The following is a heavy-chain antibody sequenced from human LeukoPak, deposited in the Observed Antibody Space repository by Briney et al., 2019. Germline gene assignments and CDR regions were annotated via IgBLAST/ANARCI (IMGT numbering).Heavy chain of an antibody. V-gene: IGHV3-21*01. Sequence: KSGGSLRLSCAASGFTFSSYSMNWVRQAPGKGLEWVSSISSSSSYIYYADSVKGRFTISRDNAKNSLYLQMNSLRAEDTAVYYCAREGVGYDFWSGYLGVGFDYWGQGTLVTVSS. CDR1: GFTFSSYS. CDR2: ISSSSSYI. D-gene: IGHD3-3*01. CDR3: AREGVGYDFWSGYLGVGFDY. J-gene: IGHJ4*02.